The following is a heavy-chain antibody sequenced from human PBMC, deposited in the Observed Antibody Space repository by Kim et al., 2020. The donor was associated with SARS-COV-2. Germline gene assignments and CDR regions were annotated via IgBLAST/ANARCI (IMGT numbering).Heavy chain of an antibody. V-gene: IGHV3-7*03. D-gene: IGHD2-2*01. Sequence: GGSLRLSCAASGFSFSTYWMSWVRQAPGKGLEWVANIKHDGSEKYYVDSVKGRFTISRDNAKKSLYLQMNSLRAEDTAVYYCARARTLEDYWGQGTLVTVSS. J-gene: IGHJ4*02. CDR2: IKHDGSEK. CDR3: ARARTLEDY. CDR1: GFSFSTYW.